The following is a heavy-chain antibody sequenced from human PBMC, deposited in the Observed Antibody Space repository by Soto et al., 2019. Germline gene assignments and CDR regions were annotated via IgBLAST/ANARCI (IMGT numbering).Heavy chain of an antibody. Sequence: GASVKVSCKASGYTFTIYYMHGVRQSPLQWLEWMGIINPSGGSTSYAQKFQGRVTMTRDTSTSTVYMELSSLRSEDTAVYYCARANLQYYYDSSGLGGYWGQGTLVTVSS. CDR2: INPSGGST. CDR1: GYTFTIYY. J-gene: IGHJ4*02. V-gene: IGHV1-46*01. D-gene: IGHD3-22*01. CDR3: ARANLQYYYDSSGLGGY.